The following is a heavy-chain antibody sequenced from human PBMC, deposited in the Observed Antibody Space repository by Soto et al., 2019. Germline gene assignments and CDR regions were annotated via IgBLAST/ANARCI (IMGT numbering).Heavy chain of an antibody. CDR1: GDSISSSSFY. D-gene: IGHD3-16*01. V-gene: IGHV4-39*01. CDR2: IYYSGST. J-gene: IGHJ4*02. Sequence: SETLSLTCTVSGDSISSSSFYWGWIRQPPGRGLEWIGTIYYSGSTYSNPSLKSRVTISVDASKNQFSLRLSSVTAADTAVYYCARHRGSYGGEYYFDDWGQGSQVTVSS. CDR3: ARHRGSYGGEYYFDD.